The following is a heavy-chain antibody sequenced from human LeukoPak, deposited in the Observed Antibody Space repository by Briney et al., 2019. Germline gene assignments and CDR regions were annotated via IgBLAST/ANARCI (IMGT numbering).Heavy chain of an antibody. CDR3: ARARYRQQLVLTKKYYYYMDV. J-gene: IGHJ6*03. CDR1: GGSLSGYY. V-gene: IGHV4-34*01. D-gene: IGHD6-13*01. Sequence: SETLSLTCAVYGGSLSGYYWSWIRQPPGKGLEWIGEINHSGSTNYNPSLKSRVTISVDTSKNQFSLKLSSVTAADTAVYYCARARYRQQLVLTKKYYYYMDVWGKGTTVTVSS. CDR2: INHSGST.